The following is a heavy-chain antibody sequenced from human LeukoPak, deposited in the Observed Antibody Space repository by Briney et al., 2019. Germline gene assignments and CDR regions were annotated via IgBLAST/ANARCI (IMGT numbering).Heavy chain of an antibody. J-gene: IGHJ6*03. CDR1: GFTFSSYS. Sequence: PGGSLRLSCAASGFTFSSYSMNWVRQSPGKGLEWVSYISSSSSSAIYYADSVKGRFTISRDNAKNSLYLQMNSLRAEDTAVYYCAKDMFSSGWPYYYYYYMDVWGKGTTVTVSS. CDR2: ISSSSSSAI. D-gene: IGHD6-19*01. V-gene: IGHV3-48*01. CDR3: AKDMFSSGWPYYYYYYMDV.